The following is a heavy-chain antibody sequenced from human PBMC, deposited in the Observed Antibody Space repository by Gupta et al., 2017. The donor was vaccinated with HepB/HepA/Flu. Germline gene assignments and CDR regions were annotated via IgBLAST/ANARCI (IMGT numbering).Heavy chain of an antibody. CDR2: ISGDGTST. CDR3: VRGRYSYDVSGTFDF. CDR1: GFTFDEFA. J-gene: IGHJ4*02. Sequence: DVQLLESGGGVLQPGGSRRLSCVASGFTFDEFALPWVRKRPGKGLEWVSVISGDGTSTYFADSVKGRFTISRDNTENSLFLQMNSLTIEDTAFYYCVRGRYSYDVSGTFDFWGQGTLLTVSS. V-gene: IGHV3-43*02. D-gene: IGHD3-22*01.